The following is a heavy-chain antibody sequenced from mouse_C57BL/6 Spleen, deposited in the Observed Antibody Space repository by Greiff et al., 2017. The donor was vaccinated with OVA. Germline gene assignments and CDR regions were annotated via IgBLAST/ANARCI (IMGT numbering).Heavy chain of an antibody. J-gene: IGHJ3*01. CDR1: GFSLTSYG. D-gene: IGHD2-2*01. V-gene: IGHV2-6*01. Sequence: VQLQESGPGLVAPSQSLSITCTVSGFSLTSYGVDWVRQSPGKGLEWLGVIWGVGGTNYYSALKSRLSISKDNSKSQVFLKMNSLQTDDTAMYYCASDPGYKGFAYWGQGTLVTVSA. CDR3: ASDPGYKGFAY. CDR2: IWGVGGT.